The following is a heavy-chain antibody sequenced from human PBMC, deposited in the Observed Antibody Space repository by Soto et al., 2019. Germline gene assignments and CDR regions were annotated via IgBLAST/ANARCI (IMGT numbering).Heavy chain of an antibody. J-gene: IGHJ6*02. CDR1: GITFSGYG. Sequence: QVQLVESGGGVVQPGRSLTLSCAVSGITFSGYGMHWVRQAPGKGLDWVSLISYDGNHKYYADSVKGRFTISRDNSKNTLYLQMNSLRPEDTAVYYCAKDRAGYSRGMDVWGQGTTVTVSS. D-gene: IGHD1-26*01. CDR2: ISYDGNHK. V-gene: IGHV3-30*18. CDR3: AKDRAGYSRGMDV.